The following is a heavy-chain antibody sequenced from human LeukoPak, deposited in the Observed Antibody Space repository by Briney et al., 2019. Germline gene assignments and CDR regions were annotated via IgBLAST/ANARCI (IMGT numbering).Heavy chain of an antibody. CDR3: ATSSVGMKGSTSSSRRVYYMDV. V-gene: IGHV3-23*01. CDR2: ISGSGGST. J-gene: IGHJ6*03. D-gene: IGHD2-2*01. CDR1: GFTFSSYA. Sequence: GGSLRLSCAASGFTFSSYAMSWVRQAPGKGLEWVSAISGSGGSTYYADSVKGRFTISRDNSKNTLYLQMNSLRAEDTAVHYCATSSVGMKGSTSSSRRVYYMDVWGKGTTVTVSS.